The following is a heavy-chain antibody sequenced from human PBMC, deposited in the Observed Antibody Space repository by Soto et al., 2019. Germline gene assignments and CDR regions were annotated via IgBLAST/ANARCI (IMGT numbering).Heavy chain of an antibody. Sequence: EVQLVESGGGLVQPGRSLRLSCAASGFTFDAYAMHWVRQAPGKGLEWVAGIGWNSGSVGYADSVKGRFTISRDNAKNSLYQQMNSLRAEDTALYFCAKNHVADTDFYFDHWGQGTLVTVSS. CDR2: IGWNSGSV. CDR3: AKNHVADTDFYFDH. D-gene: IGHD6-19*01. J-gene: IGHJ4*02. V-gene: IGHV3-9*01. CDR1: GFTFDAYA.